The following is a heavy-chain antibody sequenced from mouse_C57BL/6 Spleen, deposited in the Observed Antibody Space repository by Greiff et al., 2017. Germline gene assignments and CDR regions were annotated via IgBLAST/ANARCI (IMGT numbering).Heavy chain of an antibody. D-gene: IGHD1-1*01. CDR1: GFNINDYY. Sequence: VLLQQSGAELVKPGASVKLSCTASGFNINDYYMHWVKQRTEQGLEWIGWIDPEDGETKYAPKFQGQVTITADNSSNTACLQLSSLTSEDTAVYYCARAHYYGSNPHDAMDYWGQGTSVTVSS. J-gene: IGHJ4*01. CDR2: IDPEDGET. CDR3: ARAHYYGSNPHDAMDY. V-gene: IGHV14-2*01.